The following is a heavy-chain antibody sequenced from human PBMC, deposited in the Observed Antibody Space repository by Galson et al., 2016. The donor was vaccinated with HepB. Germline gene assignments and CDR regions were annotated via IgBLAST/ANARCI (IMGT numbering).Heavy chain of an antibody. CDR1: NGSFSGYY. J-gene: IGHJ4*02. Sequence: SETLSLTCAVYNGSFSGYYWSWIRQSPGKGLEWIGEINHGGSTNYNPSLKSRVTISVDMSNKRFSLKMSSVTAADTAVYYCARGLFDIAAVIVTTNYFDYWGQGTLVAVSS. CDR2: INHGGST. D-gene: IGHD2-15*01. CDR3: ARGLFDIAAVIVTTNYFDY. V-gene: IGHV4-34*01.